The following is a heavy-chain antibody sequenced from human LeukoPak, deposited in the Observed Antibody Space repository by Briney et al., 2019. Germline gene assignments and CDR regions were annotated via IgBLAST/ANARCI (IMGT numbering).Heavy chain of an antibody. CDR3: ASSNEFYYDTSTYVDY. V-gene: IGHV3-30-3*01. CDR2: RSHDGGIE. J-gene: IGHJ4*02. CDR1: GFPFSRYA. Sequence: AGGSLRLSCAASGFPFSRYAVHWVRQAPGKGLEWVALRSHDGGIEDYADSVKGRFTISRDNSRNTLYLQMYSLKPEDTAVYYCASSNEFYYDTSTYVDYWGQGTLVTVSS. D-gene: IGHD3-22*01.